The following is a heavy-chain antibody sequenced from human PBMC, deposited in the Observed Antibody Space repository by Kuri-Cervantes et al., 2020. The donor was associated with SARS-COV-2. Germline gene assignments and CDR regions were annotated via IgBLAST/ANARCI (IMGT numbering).Heavy chain of an antibody. J-gene: IGHJ4*02. CDR3: AKGGRAARSSYFDY. CDR1: GFTFSDYY. D-gene: IGHD6-6*01. V-gene: IGHV3-64*01. CDR2: ISSKGGYT. Sequence: GGSLRLSCAASGFTFSDYYMSWIRQAPGKGLECVSAISSKGGYTYYANSVKGRFTISRDNSKNTLFLQVGSLRAEDMAVYYCAKGGRAARSSYFDYWGQGTLVTVSS.